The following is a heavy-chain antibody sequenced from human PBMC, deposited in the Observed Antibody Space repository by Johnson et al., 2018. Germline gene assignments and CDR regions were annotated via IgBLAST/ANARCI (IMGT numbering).Heavy chain of an antibody. Sequence: QVQLVESGGGVVQPGRSLRLSCAASGFTFSSYGMHWVRQAPGKGLEWVAVISYDGSNKYYADSVKGRFTISSDNSKNTLYLQMNSLRGEYRAVYYCAKGRVAVAGTYGDYYYYYVMDVWGQGTTVTVSS. D-gene: IGHD6-19*01. CDR3: AKGRVAVAGTYGDYYYYYVMDV. V-gene: IGHV3-30*18. CDR1: GFTFSSYG. J-gene: IGHJ6*02. CDR2: ISYDGSNK.